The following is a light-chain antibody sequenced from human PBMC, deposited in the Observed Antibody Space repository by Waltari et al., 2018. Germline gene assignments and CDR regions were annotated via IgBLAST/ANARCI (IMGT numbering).Light chain of an antibody. J-gene: IGLJ1*01. V-gene: IGLV2-23*01. CDR3: CSYAGIGTLYV. CDR2: EGS. CDR1: SSDVGSYNL. Sequence: QSALTQPASVSGSPGQSLTISCTGTSSDVGSYNLVSWYQQHPCKSPKLMIYEGSKRPSGVSNRFSGSKSGNTASLTISGLQAEDEADYYCCSYAGIGTLYVFGTGTKVTVL.